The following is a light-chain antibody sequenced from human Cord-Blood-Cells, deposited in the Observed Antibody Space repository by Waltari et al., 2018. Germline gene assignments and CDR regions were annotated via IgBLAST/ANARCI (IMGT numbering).Light chain of an antibody. J-gene: IGLJ2*01. Sequence: QSALTQPPSASGSPGQSVTISCTGTSSDAGGYNSVSWYQQHPGKAPKLMIYEVSKRPSGVPDRFSGSKSGNTASLTVSGLQAEDEADYYCSSYAGSNNLVFGGGTKLTVL. CDR1: SSDAGGYNS. V-gene: IGLV2-8*01. CDR3: SSYAGSNNLV. CDR2: EVS.